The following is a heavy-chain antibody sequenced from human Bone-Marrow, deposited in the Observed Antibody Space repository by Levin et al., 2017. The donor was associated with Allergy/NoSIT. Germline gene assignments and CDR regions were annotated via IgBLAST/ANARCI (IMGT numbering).Heavy chain of an antibody. V-gene: IGHV1-69*13. CDR3: AREAARPSRPFDY. J-gene: IGHJ4*02. Sequence: SVKVSCKASGGTFSSYAISWVRQAPGQGLEWMGGIIPIFGTANYAQKFQGRVTITADESTSTAYMELSSLRSEDTAVYYCAREAARPSRPFDYWGQGTLVTVSS. D-gene: IGHD6-6*01. CDR1: GGTFSSYA. CDR2: IIPIFGTA.